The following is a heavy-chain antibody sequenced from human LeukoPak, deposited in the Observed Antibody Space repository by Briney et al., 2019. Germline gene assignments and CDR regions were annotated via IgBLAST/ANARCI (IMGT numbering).Heavy chain of an antibody. J-gene: IGHJ4*02. V-gene: IGHV3-23*01. D-gene: IGHD3-22*01. Sequence: GGSLRLSCEVSGFTFSSYAMSWVRQAPGKGLEWVSAISASGGTTYYADSVKGRLTISRDNSQNTLYLQMNSLRAEDTAVYYCAKRTPYSSGSYYFDYWGQGTLVTVSS. CDR1: GFTFSSYA. CDR2: ISASGGTT. CDR3: AKRTPYSSGSYYFDY.